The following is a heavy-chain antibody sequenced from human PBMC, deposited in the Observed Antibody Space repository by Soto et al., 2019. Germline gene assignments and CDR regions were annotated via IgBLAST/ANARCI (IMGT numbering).Heavy chain of an antibody. V-gene: IGHV4-39*01. CDR1: GGSISSSNLY. Sequence: SETLSLTCAVSGGSISSSNLYWGWFRQPPEKGLEWIGSIRYGGDTSYNPSLKSRISISIDTSKNQFSLSLRSVTAADTAIYYCAKDASCISCGAWDQGAPVTVSS. CDR2: IRYGGDT. CDR3: AKDASCISCGA. D-gene: IGHD1-26*01. J-gene: IGHJ4*02.